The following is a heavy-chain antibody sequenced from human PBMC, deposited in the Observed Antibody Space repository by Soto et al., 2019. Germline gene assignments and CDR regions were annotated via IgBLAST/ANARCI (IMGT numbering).Heavy chain of an antibody. V-gene: IGHV4-34*01. CDR3: ATKRGSSWYFDY. Sequence: SETLSLTCAVYGGSFSCYYWSWIRQPPGKGLEWIGEINHSGSTNYNPSLKSRVTISVDTSKNQFSLKLSSVTAADTAVYYCATKRGSSWYFDYWGQGTLVTVSS. J-gene: IGHJ4*02. CDR2: INHSGST. CDR1: GGSFSCYY. D-gene: IGHD6-13*01.